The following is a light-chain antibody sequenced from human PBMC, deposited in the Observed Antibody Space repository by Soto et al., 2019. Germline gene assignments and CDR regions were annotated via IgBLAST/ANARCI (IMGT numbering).Light chain of an antibody. J-gene: IGKJ5*01. CDR3: QQYYSTPIT. Sequence: DTLMTQSPDSLAVSLGERATINCKSSQSVLYSSNNKNYLAWYQQKPGQPPKLLIYWASTRESGVPDRFSGSGSGTDFTLTISSLQAEDVAVYYCQQYYSTPITFGQGTRLET. CDR1: QSVLYSSNNKNY. V-gene: IGKV4-1*01. CDR2: WAS.